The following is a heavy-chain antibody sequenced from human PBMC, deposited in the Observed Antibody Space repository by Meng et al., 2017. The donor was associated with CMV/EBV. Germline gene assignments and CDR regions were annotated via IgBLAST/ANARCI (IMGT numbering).Heavy chain of an antibody. Sequence: ASVKVSCKASGYTFTGYYMHWVRQAPGQGLEWMGWINPNSGGTNYAQKFQGRVTMTRDTSISTAYMELRSLRSDDTAVYYCAREGKVTIFGVVNYYGMDVWGQGTTVTVSS. V-gene: IGHV1-2*02. CDR3: AREGKVTIFGVVNYYGMDV. CDR2: INPNSGGT. D-gene: IGHD3-3*01. CDR1: GYTFTGYY. J-gene: IGHJ6*02.